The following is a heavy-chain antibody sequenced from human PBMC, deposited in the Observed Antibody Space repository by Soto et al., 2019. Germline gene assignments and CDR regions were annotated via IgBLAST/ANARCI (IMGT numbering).Heavy chain of an antibody. J-gene: IGHJ3*02. CDR3: ARREIRSASAFDI. CDR2: IYYSGST. V-gene: IGHV4-39*01. Sequence: SETLSLTCTVSGGSISSSSYYWGWIRQPPGKGLEWIGSIYYSGSTYYNPSLKSRVTISVDTSKNQFSLKLSSVTAADTAVYYCARREIRSASAFDIWGQGTMVTVPS. CDR1: GGSISSSSYY. D-gene: IGHD3-3*01.